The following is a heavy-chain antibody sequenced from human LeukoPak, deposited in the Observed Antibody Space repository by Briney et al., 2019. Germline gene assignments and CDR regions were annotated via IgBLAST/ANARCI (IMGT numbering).Heavy chain of an antibody. CDR3: ARSGNPFGYSYGFIDY. CDR1: GGSISSYY. V-gene: IGHV4-59*01. J-gene: IGHJ4*02. CDR2: IYYSGST. D-gene: IGHD5-18*01. Sequence: PSETLSLTCTVSGGSISSYYWSWIRQPPGKGLERIGYIYYSGSTNYNPSLKSRVTISVDTSKNQFSLKLSSVTAADTAVYYCARSGNPFGYSYGFIDYWGQGTLVTVSS.